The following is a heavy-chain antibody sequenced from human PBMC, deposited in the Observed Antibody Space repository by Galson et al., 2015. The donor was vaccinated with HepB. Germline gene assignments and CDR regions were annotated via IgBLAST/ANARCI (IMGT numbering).Heavy chain of an antibody. CDR1: GFSLSSYG. CDR3: AKALGSGDYYDSSGYSSFDAFDI. CDR2: ISGRGGSR. V-gene: IGHV3-23*01. J-gene: IGHJ3*02. Sequence: SLRLSCAASGFSLSSYGMSWVRQAPGKGLEWVSGISGRGGSRYYADSVKGRFTISRDNSKNTLYLQMNSLRAEDTALYYCAKALGSGDYYDSSGYSSFDAFDIWGQGTMVTVSS. D-gene: IGHD3-22*01.